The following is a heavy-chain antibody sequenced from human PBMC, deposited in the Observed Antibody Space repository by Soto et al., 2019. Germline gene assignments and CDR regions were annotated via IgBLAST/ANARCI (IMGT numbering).Heavy chain of an antibody. CDR3: AKDPNDYGDYDGVY. V-gene: IGHV3-23*01. CDR2: ISGSGGST. D-gene: IGHD4-17*01. Sequence: GGSLRLSCAASGFTFSSYAMSWVRQAPGKGLEWVSAISGSGGSTYYADSVKGRFTISRDNSKNTLYLQMNSLRAEDTAVYYCAKDPNDYGDYDGVYWGQGTLVTVSS. J-gene: IGHJ4*02. CDR1: GFTFSSYA.